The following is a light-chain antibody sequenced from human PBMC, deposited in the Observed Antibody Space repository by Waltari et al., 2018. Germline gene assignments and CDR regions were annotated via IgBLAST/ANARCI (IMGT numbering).Light chain of an antibody. J-gene: IGKJ3*01. CDR1: QSVLYSSKNKNY. CDR3: QQYYSSPLFT. Sequence: DIVMTQSPDSLAVSLGERATINCKSSQSVLYSSKNKNYLAWYQQKPGQPPKLLISWASSRESGVPDRFSGSGSGTDVTLTISSLQAEDVAVYYCQQYYSSPLFTFGPGTKVEIK. CDR2: WAS. V-gene: IGKV4-1*01.